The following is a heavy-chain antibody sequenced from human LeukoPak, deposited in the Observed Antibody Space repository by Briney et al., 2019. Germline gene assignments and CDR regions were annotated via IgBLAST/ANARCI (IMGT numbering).Heavy chain of an antibody. V-gene: IGHV3-30*18. Sequence: GMSLRLSCAASGVTLSPYGMHRVRQAPGKGLEWVAVISYEGGTQHYADSVKGRFIISRDSPRNTLYLQMNILRTEDTAVYYCAKEGTPQVSTWYDLWGQGTRVIVSS. D-gene: IGHD3-10*01. J-gene: IGHJ5*02. CDR3: AKEGTPQVSTWYDL. CDR2: ISYEGGTQ. CDR1: GVTLSPYG.